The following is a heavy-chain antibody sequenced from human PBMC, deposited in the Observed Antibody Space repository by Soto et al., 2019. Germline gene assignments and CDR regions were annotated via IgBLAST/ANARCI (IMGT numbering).Heavy chain of an antibody. V-gene: IGHV4-31*03. CDR2: IYYSGST. CDR1: GGSISRGGYY. CDR3: ARDARGNSYYYYGMDV. Sequence: TSETLSLTCTVSGGSISRGGYYWSWIRQHPGKGLEWIGYIYYSGSTYYNPSLKSRVTISVDTSKNQFSLKLSSVTAADTAVYYCARDARGNSYYYYGMDVWGQGTTVT. D-gene: IGHD2-21*02. J-gene: IGHJ6*02.